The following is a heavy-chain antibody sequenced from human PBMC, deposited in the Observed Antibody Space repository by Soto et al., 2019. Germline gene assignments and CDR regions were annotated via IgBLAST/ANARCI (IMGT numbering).Heavy chain of an antibody. CDR3: ARGVDV. V-gene: IGHV4-30-2*01. CDR2: IYHSGST. CDR1: GGSISSGGYS. Sequence: QLQLQESGSRLVKPSQTLSLTCAVSGGSISSGGYSWIWIRQPPGKGLEWIGYIYHSGSTYYNPSLKSRVTISVDRSKNQFSLKLSSVTAADTAVYYCARGVDVWGQGTTVTVSS. J-gene: IGHJ6*02.